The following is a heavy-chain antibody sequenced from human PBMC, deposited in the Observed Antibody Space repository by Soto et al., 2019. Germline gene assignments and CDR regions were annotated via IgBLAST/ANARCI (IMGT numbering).Heavy chain of an antibody. V-gene: IGHV4-30-2*01. J-gene: IGHJ4*02. D-gene: IGHD3-10*01. CDR3: ARGKTNYFFDL. CDR1: GGSISRGDFS. CDR2: IYRSGSN. Sequence: QLQLQESGSGLVKPSQTLSLTCVVSGGSISRGDFSWTWIRQPPGKGLEWVGYIYRSGSNYYNPSLKSPVSISLDKSKNQFSLNLTSVTAADTAVYYCARGKTNYFFDLWGQGHLVTVSS.